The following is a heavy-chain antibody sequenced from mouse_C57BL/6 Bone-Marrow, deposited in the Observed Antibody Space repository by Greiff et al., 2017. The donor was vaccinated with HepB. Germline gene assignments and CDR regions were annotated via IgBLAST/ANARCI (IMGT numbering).Heavy chain of an antibody. D-gene: IGHD1-1*01. Sequence: QVQLKESGAELVRPGASVKLSCKASGYTFTDYYINWVKQRPGQGLEWIARIYPGSGNTYYNEKFKGKATLTAEKSSSTAYMQLSSLTSEDSAVYFCAISSYGYWGQGTTLTVSS. CDR1: GYTFTDYY. CDR3: AISSYGY. J-gene: IGHJ2*01. V-gene: IGHV1-76*01. CDR2: IYPGSGNT.